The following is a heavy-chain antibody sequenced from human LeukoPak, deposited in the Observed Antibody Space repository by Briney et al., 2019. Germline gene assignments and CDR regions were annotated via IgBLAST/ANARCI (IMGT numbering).Heavy chain of an antibody. Sequence: GGSLRLSCAASGFTFNNYWMSWVRQAPGKGLEWVSVIYSGGSTYYADSVKGRFTISRDNSKNTLYLRMNSLRAEDTAVYYCARSIAAAGLPADYWGQGTLVTVSS. CDR3: ARSIAAAGLPADY. D-gene: IGHD6-13*01. CDR1: GFTFNNYW. J-gene: IGHJ4*02. V-gene: IGHV3-53*01. CDR2: IYSGGST.